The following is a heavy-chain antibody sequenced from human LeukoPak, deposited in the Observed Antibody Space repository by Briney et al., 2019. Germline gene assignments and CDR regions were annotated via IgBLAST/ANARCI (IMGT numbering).Heavy chain of an antibody. V-gene: IGHV4-4*07. CDR3: ARDPGYSGYGHFDY. D-gene: IGHD5-12*01. CDR1: GGSISSYY. Sequence: SETLSLTCTVSGGSISSYYWSWIRQPAGKGLERIGRIYTSGSTNYNPSLKSRVTMSVDTSKNQFSLKLSSVTAADTAVYCCARDPGYSGYGHFDYWGQGTLVTVSS. CDR2: IYTSGST. J-gene: IGHJ4*02.